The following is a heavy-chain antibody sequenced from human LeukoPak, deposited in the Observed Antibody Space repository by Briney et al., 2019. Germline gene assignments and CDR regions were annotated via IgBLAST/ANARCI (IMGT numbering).Heavy chain of an antibody. CDR1: GFTFSSYA. CDR2: ISGSGGST. V-gene: IGHV3-23*01. CDR3: AKPESAVAGSSAFDI. D-gene: IGHD6-19*01. J-gene: IGHJ3*02. Sequence: GGSLRLSCAASGFTFSSYAMSWVREAPGKGLEWVSAISGSGGSTFYADAVKGRFTISRDDSKNTLYLQMNSLRAEDTAVYYCAKPESAVAGSSAFDIWGQGTMVTVSS.